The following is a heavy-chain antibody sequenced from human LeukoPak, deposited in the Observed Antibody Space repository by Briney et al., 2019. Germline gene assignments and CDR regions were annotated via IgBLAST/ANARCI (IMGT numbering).Heavy chain of an antibody. D-gene: IGHD4-17*01. CDR3: ARAGGDYGDYYHYYYMDV. CDR2: MNPNSGDT. Sequence: ASVKVSCKPSGYTLTNHDINWVRQTTGQGLEWMGWMNPNSGDTGYAQEFQGRVTMARDTSINTAYMELSSLTSEDTAVYYCARAGGDYGDYYHYYYMDVWGSGTTVTVSS. J-gene: IGHJ6*03. CDR1: GYTLTNHD. V-gene: IGHV1-8*01.